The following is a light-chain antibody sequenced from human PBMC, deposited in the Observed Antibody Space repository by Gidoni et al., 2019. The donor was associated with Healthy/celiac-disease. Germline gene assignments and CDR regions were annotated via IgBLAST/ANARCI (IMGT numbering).Light chain of an antibody. J-gene: IGLJ3*02. CDR1: SSDVGGYNY. CDR3: CSYAGSYTV. V-gene: IGLV2-11*01. CDR2: YVS. Sequence: QSALTQPRSVSXXXGQSVTISCTGTSSDVGGYNYVSWYLQHPGKAPKLMIYYVSKRPSGVPDRFSGSKACNTASLTISGLQAEDEADYYCCSYAGSYTVFGGGXKLTVL.